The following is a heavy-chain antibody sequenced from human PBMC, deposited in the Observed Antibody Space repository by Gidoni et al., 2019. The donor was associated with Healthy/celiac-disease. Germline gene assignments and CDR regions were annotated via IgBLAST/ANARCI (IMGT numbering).Heavy chain of an antibody. CDR1: GGSISSYY. CDR3: ARVKGQQPPTGMDV. Sequence: QVQLQESGPGLVKPSETLSLTCTVSGGSISSYYWSWIRQPPGKGLEWIGYIYYSGSTNYNPSLKSRVTISVDTSKNQFSLKLSSVTAADTAVYYCARVKGQQPPTGMDVWGQGTTVTVSS. J-gene: IGHJ6*02. V-gene: IGHV4-59*01. D-gene: IGHD6-13*01. CDR2: IYYSGST.